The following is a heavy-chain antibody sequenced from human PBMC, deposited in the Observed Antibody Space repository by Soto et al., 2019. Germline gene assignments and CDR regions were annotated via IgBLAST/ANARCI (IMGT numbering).Heavy chain of an antibody. D-gene: IGHD6-19*01. CDR1: GYTFTSYA. CDR2: INAGNGNT. J-gene: IGHJ4*02. V-gene: IGHV1-3*01. CDR3: ARDFSIVGVAHGY. Sequence: ASVKVSCKASGYTFTSYAMHWVRQAPGQRLEWMGWINAGNGNTKYSQKFQGRVTITRDTSASTAYMELSSLRSEDTAVYYCARDFSIVGVAHGYWGQGTLVTVSS.